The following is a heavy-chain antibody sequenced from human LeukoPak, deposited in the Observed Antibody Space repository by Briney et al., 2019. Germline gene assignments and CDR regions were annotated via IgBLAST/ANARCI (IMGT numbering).Heavy chain of an antibody. J-gene: IGHJ4*02. D-gene: IGHD2-21*02. CDR3: TANGDNSDF. CDR1: GFTFSNYA. CDR2: ISGSSGAT. Sequence: GGSLRLSCAASGFTFSNYAMTWVRQAPGKGLEWVSTISGSSGATYYADSVKGRFTISRDNSKNTLYLQMNSLRAEDTAVYYCTANGDNSDFWGQGTLVTVSS. V-gene: IGHV3-23*01.